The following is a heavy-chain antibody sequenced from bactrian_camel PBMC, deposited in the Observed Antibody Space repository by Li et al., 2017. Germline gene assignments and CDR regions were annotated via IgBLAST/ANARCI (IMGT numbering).Heavy chain of an antibody. D-gene: IGHD2*01. CDR2: MYNGRSNT. V-gene: IGHV3-2*01. CDR1: GFTFGNFY. J-gene: IGHJ6*01. CDR3: ATVEYSGGYYYRALHFRY. Sequence: HVQLVESGGGSVQAGGSLRLSCAASGFTFGNFYMSWVRQAPGKGLEWVSTMYNGRSNTFYADSVNGRFTISRDNAKNTVYLQMNSLHADDPALYYCATVEYSGGYYYRALHFRYWGQGTQVTVS.